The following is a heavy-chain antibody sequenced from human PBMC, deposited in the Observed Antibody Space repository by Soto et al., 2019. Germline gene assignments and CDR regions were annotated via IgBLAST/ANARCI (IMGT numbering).Heavy chain of an antibody. Sequence: GGSLRLSCTASGFTFGDYAMSWFRQAPGKGLEWVGFIRSKAYGGTTEYAASVKGRLTISRDDSKSIAYLQMNSLKTEDTAVYYCTRNYDILTGYYRGFDYWGQGTLVTVSS. CDR1: GFTFGDYA. D-gene: IGHD3-9*01. J-gene: IGHJ4*02. V-gene: IGHV3-49*03. CDR3: TRNYDILTGYYRGFDY. CDR2: IRSKAYGGTT.